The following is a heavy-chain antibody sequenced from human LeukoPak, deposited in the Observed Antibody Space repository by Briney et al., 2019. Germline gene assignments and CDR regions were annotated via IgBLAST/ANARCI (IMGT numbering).Heavy chain of an antibody. J-gene: IGHJ4*02. Sequence: SETLSPTCTVSGGSISSYYWSWIRQPPGKGVEWIGYIYYSGSTNYNPSLKSRVTISVDTSKNQFSLKLSSVTAADTAVYYCARGYSSSWYDYWGQGTLVTVSS. CDR2: IYYSGST. CDR3: ARGYSSSWYDY. CDR1: GGSISSYY. V-gene: IGHV4-59*01. D-gene: IGHD6-13*01.